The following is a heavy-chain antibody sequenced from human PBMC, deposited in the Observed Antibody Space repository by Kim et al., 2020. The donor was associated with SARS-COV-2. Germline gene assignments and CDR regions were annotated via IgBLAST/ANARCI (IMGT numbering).Heavy chain of an antibody. CDR3: AREWRSVPSRGAWYFDL. CDR2: IYYSGST. V-gene: IGHV4-59*01. J-gene: IGHJ2*01. Sequence: SETLSLTCTVSGGSISSYYWSWIRQPPGKGLEWIGYIYYSGSTNYNPSLKSRVTISVDTSKNQFSLKLSSVTAADTAVYYCAREWRSVPSRGAWYFDLWGRGTLVTVSS. D-gene: IGHD3-10*01. CDR1: GGSISSYY.